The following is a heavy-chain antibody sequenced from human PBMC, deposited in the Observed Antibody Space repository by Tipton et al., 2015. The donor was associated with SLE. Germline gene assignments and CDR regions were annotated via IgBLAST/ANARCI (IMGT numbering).Heavy chain of an antibody. CDR3: AREGVAGPLGMDV. J-gene: IGHJ6*02. Sequence: QLVQSGAEVKKPGSSVKVSCKASGGTFSSYAISWVRQAPGQGLEWMGIINPSGGSTSYAQKFQGRVTMTRDTSTSTVYMELSSLRSEDTAMYYCAREGVAGPLGMDVWGQGTTVTVSS. D-gene: IGHD6-19*01. V-gene: IGHV1-46*03. CDR1: GGTFSSYA. CDR2: INPSGGST.